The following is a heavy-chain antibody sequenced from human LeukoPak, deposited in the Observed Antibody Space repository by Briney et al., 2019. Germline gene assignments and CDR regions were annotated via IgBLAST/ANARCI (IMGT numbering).Heavy chain of an antibody. CDR3: AKSIRRFYDY. CDR2: ISGSSGII. V-gene: IGHV3-48*01. J-gene: IGHJ4*02. Sequence: GGPLRLSCAASGFTFNTYTMNWVRQAPGKGLEWVSYISGSSGIIDYADSVRGRFTISRDNAKNSLYLQMNSLRAEDTAVYYCAKSIRRFYDYWGQGTLVTVSS. CDR1: GFTFNTYT. D-gene: IGHD2/OR15-2a*01.